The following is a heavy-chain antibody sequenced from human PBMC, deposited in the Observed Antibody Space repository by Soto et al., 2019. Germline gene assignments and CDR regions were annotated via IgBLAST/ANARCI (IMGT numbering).Heavy chain of an antibody. CDR3: AIPPINYDSSGYFFDY. V-gene: IGHV3-23*01. J-gene: IGHJ4*02. D-gene: IGHD3-22*01. Sequence: HPGGSLRLSCAASGFTFSSYAMSWVRQAPGKGLEWVSAISGSGGSTYYADSVKGRFTISRDNSKNTLYLQMNSLRAEDTAVYYCAIPPINYDSSGYFFDYWGQGTLVTVSS. CDR2: ISGSGGST. CDR1: GFTFSSYA.